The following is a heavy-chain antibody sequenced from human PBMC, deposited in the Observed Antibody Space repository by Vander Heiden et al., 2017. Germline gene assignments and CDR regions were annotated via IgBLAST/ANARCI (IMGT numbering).Heavy chain of an antibody. D-gene: IGHD3-22*01. CDR1: GGTFSSYA. CDR2: IIPIFGTA. Sequence: QVQLVQSGAEVKKPGSSVKVSCKSSGGTFSSYAISWVRQAPGQGLAWMGGIIPIFGTANDAQKFQGRVTITADEATSTAYMQMRSLRSEDTAVYYGARHGDSSGSNPWGQGTLVTVSS. CDR3: ARHGDSSGSNP. V-gene: IGHV1-69*01. J-gene: IGHJ5*02.